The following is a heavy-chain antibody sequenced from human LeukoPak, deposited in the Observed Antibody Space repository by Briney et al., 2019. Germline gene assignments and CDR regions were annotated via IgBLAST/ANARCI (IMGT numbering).Heavy chain of an antibody. CDR1: GGSFSGYY. CDR2: INHSGST. J-gene: IGHJ4*02. CDR3: ARGQVSGPCNY. D-gene: IGHD1-26*01. Sequence: SETLSFTCAVYGGSFSGYYWSWIRQPPGKGLEWIGEINHSGSTNYNPSLKSRVTISVDTSKNQFSLKLSSVTAADTAVYYCARGQVSGPCNYWGQGTLVTVSS. V-gene: IGHV4-34*01.